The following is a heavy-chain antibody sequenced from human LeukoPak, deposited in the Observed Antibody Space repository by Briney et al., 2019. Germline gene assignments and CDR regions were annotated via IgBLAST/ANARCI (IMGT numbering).Heavy chain of an antibody. V-gene: IGHV3-23*01. Sequence: GGSLRLSCEASGFSFSGYAMSWVRQAPGKGLDWVSGVSDSGVNTYYADSVKGRFTISRDNSKYTLFLQMDSLRSEDTAVYYCAREDCSSTSCYRFFDRWGRGTLVTVSS. J-gene: IGHJ2*01. CDR3: AREDCSSTSCYRFFDR. D-gene: IGHD2-2*01. CDR2: VSDSGVNT. CDR1: GFSFSGYA.